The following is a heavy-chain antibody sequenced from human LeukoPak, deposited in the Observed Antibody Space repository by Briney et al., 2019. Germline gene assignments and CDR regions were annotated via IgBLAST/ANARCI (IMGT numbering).Heavy chain of an antibody. CDR2: ISYDGSNK. CDR3: ARDMLDTAMDDY. V-gene: IGHV3-30-3*01. Sequence: TGGSLRLSCAASGFTFSSYAMHWVRQAPGKGLEWVAVISYDGSNKYYADSVKGRFTISRDNSRNTLYLQMNSLRAEDTAVYYCARDMLDTAMDDYWGQGTLVTVSS. D-gene: IGHD5-18*01. J-gene: IGHJ4*02. CDR1: GFTFSSYA.